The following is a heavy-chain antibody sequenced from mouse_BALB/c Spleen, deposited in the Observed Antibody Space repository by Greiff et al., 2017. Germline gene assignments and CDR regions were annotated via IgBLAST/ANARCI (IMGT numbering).Heavy chain of an antibody. CDR3: ARSLYYGSSYVYWYFDV. V-gene: IGHV1-7*01. D-gene: IGHD1-1*01. CDR1: GYTFTSYW. J-gene: IGHJ1*01. CDR2: INPSTGYT. Sequence: QVQLQQSGAELAKPGASVKMSCKASGYTFTSYWMHWVKQRPGQGLEWIGYINPSTGYTEYNQKFKDKATLTADKSSSTAYMQLSSLTSEDSAVYYCARSLYYGSSYVYWYFDVWGAGTTVTVSS.